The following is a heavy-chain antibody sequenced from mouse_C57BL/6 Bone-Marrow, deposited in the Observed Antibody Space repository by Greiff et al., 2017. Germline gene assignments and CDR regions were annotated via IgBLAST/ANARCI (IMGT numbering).Heavy chain of an antibody. Sequence: QVLLQQPGAELVKPGASVKMSCKASGYTFTSYWITWVKQTPGQGLEWIGDIYPGSGSTNYNENFKSKVTLTVDTSSSTAYMQLSRLTSEDSAVYYCAREIKVYAMDDWGKGTSVTVSS. J-gene: IGHJ4*01. CDR3: AREIKVYAMDD. CDR1: GYTFTSYW. CDR2: IYPGSGST. D-gene: IGHD1-3*01. V-gene: IGHV1-55*01.